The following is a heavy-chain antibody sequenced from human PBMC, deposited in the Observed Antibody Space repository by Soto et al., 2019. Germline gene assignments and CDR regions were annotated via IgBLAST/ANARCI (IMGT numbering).Heavy chain of an antibody. Sequence: QVQLVQSGTEVKKPGASVNVFCKASGYTFIDYYIHWVRQAPGQGLEWMGRINPNTGGTYYAQNFQAWVTMTRDTSLSTAYMELTRLRSDDTAVYYCARVNGDAPPRGMDVWGQGTTVTVSS. CDR3: ARVNGDAPPRGMDV. CDR2: INPNTGGT. D-gene: IGHD2-8*01. CDR1: GYTFIDYY. V-gene: IGHV1-2*04. J-gene: IGHJ6*02.